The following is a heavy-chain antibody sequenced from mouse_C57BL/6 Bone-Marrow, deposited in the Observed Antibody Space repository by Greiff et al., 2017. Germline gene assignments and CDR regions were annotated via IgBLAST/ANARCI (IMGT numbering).Heavy chain of an antibody. J-gene: IGHJ4*01. CDR2: INSDGGST. CDR3: ARSRTGTYAMDY. Sequence: EVHLVESGGGLVQPGESLQLSCESNEYEFPSHDMSWVRKTPEKRLELVAAINSDGGSTYYPDTMERRFIISRDNTKKTLYLQMSSLRSEDTALYYCARSRTGTYAMDYWGQGTSVTVSS. V-gene: IGHV5-2*01. CDR1: EYEFPSHD. D-gene: IGHD4-1*01.